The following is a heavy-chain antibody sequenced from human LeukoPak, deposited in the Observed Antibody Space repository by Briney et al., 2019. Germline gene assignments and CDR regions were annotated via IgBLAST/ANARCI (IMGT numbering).Heavy chain of an antibody. Sequence: GGSLRLSCAASGFILSSHGMSWVRQAPGKGLEWVSTVTSRAGAEYTDSVKGRFITSRDNSRNTLFLQMNSLRAEDTAVYYCATTRPYGTTWAGAFEAWGQGTPVTVSS. D-gene: IGHD6-19*01. CDR2: VTSRAGA. CDR1: GFILSSHG. CDR3: ATTRPYGTTWAGAFEA. J-gene: IGHJ5*02. V-gene: IGHV3-23*01.